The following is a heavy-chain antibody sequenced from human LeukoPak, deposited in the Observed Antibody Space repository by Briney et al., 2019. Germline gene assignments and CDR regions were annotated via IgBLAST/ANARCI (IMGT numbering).Heavy chain of an antibody. CDR2: ISGSGGST. J-gene: IGHJ4*02. D-gene: IGHD6-19*01. V-gene: IGHV3-23*01. CDR3: AKGPNLAVAGWGSDY. CDR1: GFTFSSYS. Sequence: GSLRLSCEASGFTFSSYSMNWVRQAPGKGLEWVSAISGSGGSTYYADSVKGRFTTSRDNSKNTLYLQMNSLRAEDTAVYYCAKGPNLAVAGWGSDYWGQGTLVTVSS.